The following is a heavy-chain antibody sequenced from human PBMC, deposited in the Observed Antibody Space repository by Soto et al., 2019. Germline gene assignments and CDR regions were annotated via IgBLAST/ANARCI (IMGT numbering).Heavy chain of an antibody. D-gene: IGHD1-26*01. V-gene: IGHV4-31*03. CDR1: GGSISRGTYY. Sequence: SETLSLTCSVSGGSISRGTYYWSWIRQHPGKGLEWIGNIYYSGSSYYNPSLKSRVNISVDTSMNQFSLRLTSVTAADTAVYYCARGESPTRDQYFQHWGRGTLVTVSS. CDR3: ARGESPTRDQYFQH. CDR2: IYYSGSS. J-gene: IGHJ1*01.